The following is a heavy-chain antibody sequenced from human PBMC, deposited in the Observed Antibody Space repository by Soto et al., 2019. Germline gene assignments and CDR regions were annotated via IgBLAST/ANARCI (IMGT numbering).Heavy chain of an antibody. V-gene: IGHV4-59*01. CDR1: GGSISSYY. J-gene: IGHJ5*02. Sequence: LSLTCTVSGGSISSYYWSWIRQPPGKGLEWIGYIYYSGSTNYNPSLKSRVTISVDTSKNQFSLKLSSVTAADTAVYYCARNGRIAADGNRSLPNNWFDPWGQGTLVTVSS. D-gene: IGHD6-13*01. CDR3: ARNGRIAADGNRSLPNNWFDP. CDR2: IYYSGST.